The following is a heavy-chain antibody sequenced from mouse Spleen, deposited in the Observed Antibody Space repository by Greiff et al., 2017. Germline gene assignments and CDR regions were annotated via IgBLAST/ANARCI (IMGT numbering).Heavy chain of an antibody. CDR2: ISSGGSYT. CDR1: GFTFSSYG. CDR3: ARQGHYYGSSYGWYFDV. J-gene: IGHJ1*01. Sequence: EVQRVESGGDLVKPGGSLKLSCAASGFTFSSYGMSWVRQTPDKRLEWVATISSGGSYTYYPDSVKGRFTISRDNAKNTLYLQMSSLKSEDTAMYYCARQGHYYGSSYGWYFDVWGAGTTVTVSS. D-gene: IGHD1-1*01. V-gene: IGHV5-6*01.